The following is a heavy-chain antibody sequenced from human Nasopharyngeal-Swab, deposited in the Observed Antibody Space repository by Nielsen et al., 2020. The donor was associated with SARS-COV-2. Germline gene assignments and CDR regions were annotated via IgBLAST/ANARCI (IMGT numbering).Heavy chain of an antibody. CDR2: ISSSGSTR. D-gene: IGHD2-2*01. CDR1: GFTFSSYE. Sequence: LSLTCAASGFTFSSYEMNWVRQAPGKGLEWVSYISSSGSTRYYADSVKGRFTISRDNAKNSLYLQMNSLRAEDTAVYYCARDYCSSTSCYGYWGQGTLVTVSS. CDR3: ARDYCSSTSCYGY. V-gene: IGHV3-48*03. J-gene: IGHJ4*02.